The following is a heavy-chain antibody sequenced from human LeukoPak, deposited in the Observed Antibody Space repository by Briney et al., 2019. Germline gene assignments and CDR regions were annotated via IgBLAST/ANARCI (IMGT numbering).Heavy chain of an antibody. CDR3: ARGSRRILPSD. Sequence: GGSLRLSCAASGFTVSSNYMSWVRQAPGKGLEWVSVIYSGGSTYYADSVKGRFTISRDNSKNTLYLQMNSLRAEDTAVYYSARGSRRILPSDWGQGTLVTVSS. J-gene: IGHJ4*02. V-gene: IGHV3-66*01. D-gene: IGHD2-15*01. CDR2: IYSGGST. CDR1: GFTVSSNY.